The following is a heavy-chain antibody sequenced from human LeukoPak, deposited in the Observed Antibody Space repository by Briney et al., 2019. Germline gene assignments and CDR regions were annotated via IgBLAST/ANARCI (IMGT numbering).Heavy chain of an antibody. Sequence: SETLSLTCAVYGGSFSGYYWSWIRQLPGKGLEWIGEINHSGSINYNPSLKSRVTISVDTSKNQFSLKLSSVTAADTAVYYCARQKRGYYYYMDVWGKGTTVTISS. V-gene: IGHV4-34*01. CDR1: GGSFSGYY. J-gene: IGHJ6*03. CDR3: ARQKRGYYYYMDV. CDR2: INHSGSI. D-gene: IGHD3-10*01.